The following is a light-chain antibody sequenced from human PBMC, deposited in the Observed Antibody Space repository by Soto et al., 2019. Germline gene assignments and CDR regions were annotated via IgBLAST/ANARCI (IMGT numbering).Light chain of an antibody. CDR2: DTF. V-gene: IGKV3-20*01. CDR1: QSVNSY. Sequence: EIVLTQSPATLSLSPGERATLSCTASQSVNSYLAWYQHRPGQAPRLLIYDTFNRATGVPDRFSGSGSGTDFTLTISRLEPEDFAVYYCQQYGSSGTFGQGTKVDIK. CDR3: QQYGSSGT. J-gene: IGKJ1*01.